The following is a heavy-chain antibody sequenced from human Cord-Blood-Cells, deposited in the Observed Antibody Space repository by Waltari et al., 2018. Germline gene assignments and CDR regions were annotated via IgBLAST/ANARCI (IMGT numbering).Heavy chain of an antibody. CDR1: GYTFTAYY. Sequence: QVQLVQPGAEVKKPGASVQASCKASGYTFTAYYTHWVPQAPGQGLEWMGGINPNSGGTNYAQKFQGRVTMTRDTSISTAYMELSRLRSDDTAVYYCACLGYCSSTSCYDYWGQGTLVTVSS. D-gene: IGHD2-2*01. V-gene: IGHV1-2*02. J-gene: IGHJ4*02. CDR2: INPNSGGT. CDR3: ACLGYCSSTSCYDY.